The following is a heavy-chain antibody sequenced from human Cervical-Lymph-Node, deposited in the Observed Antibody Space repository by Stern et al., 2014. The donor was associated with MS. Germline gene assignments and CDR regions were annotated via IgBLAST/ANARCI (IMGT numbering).Heavy chain of an antibody. V-gene: IGHV4-61*02. Sequence: QVQLVQSGPGLVKPSQTLSLTCTVSGGSISSSGYYWSWIRQPADKGLEWIGRIHDSGSTYYNPSLKSRVTLSMETAKNPFSLKLPSGTAADTAVYYCATTRWDLFTWNWFDPWGQGTLVTVSS. CDR2: IHDSGST. CDR1: GGSISSSGYY. J-gene: IGHJ5*02. D-gene: IGHD1-26*01. CDR3: ATTRWDLFTWNWFDP.